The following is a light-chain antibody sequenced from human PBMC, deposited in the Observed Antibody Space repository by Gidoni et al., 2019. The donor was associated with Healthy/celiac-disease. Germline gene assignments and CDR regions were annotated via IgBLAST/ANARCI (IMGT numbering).Light chain of an antibody. Sequence: EMVMTQSPATLALSPGERATLSCRASQSVTSNFAWYQQKPGQAPRLLIYGASTRAAGIPARFSGSGSGTEFTLTISSLQSEDFAVYYCQQYNNWPPITFXQXTRLXIK. CDR3: QQYNNWPPIT. J-gene: IGKJ5*01. CDR1: QSVTSN. V-gene: IGKV3-15*01. CDR2: GAS.